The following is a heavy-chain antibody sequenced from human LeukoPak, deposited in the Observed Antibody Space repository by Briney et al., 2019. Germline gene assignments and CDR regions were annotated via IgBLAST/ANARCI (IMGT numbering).Heavy chain of an antibody. CDR2: ISAYNGNT. J-gene: IGHJ6*03. D-gene: IGHD2-2*01. CDR3: ARDLVDCSSTSCFPYYYYYMDV. Sequence: AASVKVSCKASGYTFTSYGISWVRQAPGQGLEWMGWISAYNGNTNYAQKLQGRVTMTTDTSTSTAYMELRSLRSDDTAVYYCARDLVDCSSTSCFPYYYYYMDVWGKGTTVTVSS. V-gene: IGHV1-18*01. CDR1: GYTFTSYG.